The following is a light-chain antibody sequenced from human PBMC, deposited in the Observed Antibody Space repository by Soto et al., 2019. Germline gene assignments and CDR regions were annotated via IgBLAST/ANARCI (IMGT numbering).Light chain of an antibody. J-gene: IGKJ1*01. Sequence: EIVLTQSPGTLSLSPGERATLSCRASQSVSSSYLAWYQQKPAQAHRLLIYGASSTATGIPDRFSGSGSGTDFTLTISRLEPEDFAVYYCQQYGSSPWTFGQGTKVEIK. V-gene: IGKV3-20*01. CDR1: QSVSSSY. CDR3: QQYGSSPWT. CDR2: GAS.